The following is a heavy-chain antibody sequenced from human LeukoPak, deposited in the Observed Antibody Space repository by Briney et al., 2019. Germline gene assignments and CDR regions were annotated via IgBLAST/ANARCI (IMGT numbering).Heavy chain of an antibody. CDR1: GFTFSDYG. D-gene: IGHD2-21*02. V-gene: IGHV3-30*19. J-gene: IGHJ5*02. Sequence: GGSLRLSCAASGFTFSDYGMHWVRQAPGKGLEWVAVISYDGSNKYYADSVKGRFTISRDNSKNTLYLQMNSLRAEDTAVYYCARGPYCGGDCYSGWFDPWGQGTLVTVSS. CDR3: ARGPYCGGDCYSGWFDP. CDR2: ISYDGSNK.